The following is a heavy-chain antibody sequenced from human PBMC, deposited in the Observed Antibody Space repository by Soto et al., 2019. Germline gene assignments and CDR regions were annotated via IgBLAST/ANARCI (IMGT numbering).Heavy chain of an antibody. Sequence: SVKVSCKASGGTFSSYAISWVRQAPGQGLEWMGGIIPIFGTANYAQKFQGRVTITADKSTSTAYMELSSLRSEDTAVYYCASRRAPYSSSPYEYGNWFDPWGQGTLVTVSS. D-gene: IGHD6-13*01. V-gene: IGHV1-69*06. J-gene: IGHJ5*02. CDR2: IIPIFGTA. CDR3: ASRRAPYSSSPYEYGNWFDP. CDR1: GGTFSSYA.